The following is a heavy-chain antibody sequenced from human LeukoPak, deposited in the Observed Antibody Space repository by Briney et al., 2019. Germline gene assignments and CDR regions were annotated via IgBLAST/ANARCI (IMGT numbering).Heavy chain of an antibody. CDR3: ASELGYCSSTSCRGAFDI. Sequence: GASVKVSCKASGGTFSSYAISWVRQAPGQGLEWMGRIIPIFGTANYAQKFQGRVTITTDESTSTAYLELSSLRSEDTAVYYCASELGYCSSTSCRGAFDIWGQGTMVTVSS. D-gene: IGHD2-2*01. CDR2: IIPIFGTA. J-gene: IGHJ3*02. V-gene: IGHV1-69*05. CDR1: GGTFSSYA.